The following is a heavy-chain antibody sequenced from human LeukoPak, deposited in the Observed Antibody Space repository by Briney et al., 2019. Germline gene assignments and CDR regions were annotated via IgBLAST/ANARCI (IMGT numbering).Heavy chain of an antibody. Sequence: PGGSLRLSCAASGFTVSSNYMNWVRQAPGKGLEWVSVIYSGGSTFYADSVEGRFTISRDNSNNTLYLQMNSLRAEDTAMYYCAKDQKYTGTYFSPRYWGQGTLVTVSS. D-gene: IGHD1-26*01. J-gene: IGHJ4*02. CDR2: IYSGGST. V-gene: IGHV3-53*01. CDR3: AKDQKYTGTYFSPRY. CDR1: GFTVSSNY.